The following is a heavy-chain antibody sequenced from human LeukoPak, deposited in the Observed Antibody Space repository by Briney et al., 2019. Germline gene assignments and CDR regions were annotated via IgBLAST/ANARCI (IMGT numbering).Heavy chain of an antibody. D-gene: IGHD3-22*01. CDR3: ARDFFYDSSGYPLDY. Sequence: GSLRLSCAASGFTFTNYWMSWVRQAPGKGLEWVANIKQDGSVKYYVDSVKGRFTISRDNAKNSLYLQMNSLRAEDTAVYYCARDFFYDSSGYPLDYWGQGTLVAVSS. CDR2: IKQDGSVK. V-gene: IGHV3-7*01. J-gene: IGHJ4*02. CDR1: GFTFTNYW.